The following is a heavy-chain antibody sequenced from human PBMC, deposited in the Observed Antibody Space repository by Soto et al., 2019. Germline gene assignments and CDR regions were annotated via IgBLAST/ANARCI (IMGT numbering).Heavy chain of an antibody. J-gene: IGHJ4*02. V-gene: IGHV2-5*02. Sequence: QITLKESGPTLVKPTQTLTLTCTFSGFSLSSSGVGVGWIRQPPGKALEWLALIYWDNYKQYSPSLKNKFTITNDTTKNQVDLTMTKMEPVDTGTYYCARVMGSGTVGVFDYWGQGTLVTVSS. CDR2: IYWDNYK. D-gene: IGHD6-13*01. CDR3: ARVMGSGTVGVFDY. CDR1: GFSLSSSGVG.